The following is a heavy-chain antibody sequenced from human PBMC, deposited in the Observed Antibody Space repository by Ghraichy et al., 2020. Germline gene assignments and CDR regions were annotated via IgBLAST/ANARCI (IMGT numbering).Heavy chain of an antibody. D-gene: IGHD6-19*01. CDR2: IGARGFTT. J-gene: IGHJ6*02. Sequence: GGSLRLSCAASGFTFGSYAMSWVRQAPEKGLEWVSVIGARGFTTYYADSVKGRFTISRDNSKNTLHLQMNSLGAEDTAVYSCAKIRSGWGGGMDVWGQGTTVTVSS. V-gene: IGHV3-23*01. CDR3: AKIRSGWGGGMDV. CDR1: GFTFGSYA.